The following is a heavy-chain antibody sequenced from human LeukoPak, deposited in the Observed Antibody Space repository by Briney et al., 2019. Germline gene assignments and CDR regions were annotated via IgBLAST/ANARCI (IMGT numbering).Heavy chain of an antibody. J-gene: IGHJ4*02. CDR2: INPNSGGT. CDR1: GYTFTGYY. Sequence: GASVKVSCKASGYTFTGYYMRWVRQAPGQGLEWMGWINPNSGGTNYAQKFQGRVTMTRDTSTSTAYMELSRLRSDDTAVYYCARESDDSASFDYWGQGTLVTVSS. V-gene: IGHV1-2*02. D-gene: IGHD3-3*01. CDR3: ARESDDSASFDY.